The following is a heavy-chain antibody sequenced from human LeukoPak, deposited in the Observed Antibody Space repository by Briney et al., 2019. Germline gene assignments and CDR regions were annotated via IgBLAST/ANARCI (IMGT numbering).Heavy chain of an antibody. CDR2: IKGDGSNI. CDR1: GFTFSHYW. J-gene: IGHJ4*02. Sequence: QPGGSLRLSCEASGFTFSHYWMHWVRQTPGEGLVWVSQIKGDGSNIKYADSVKGRFIISRDNAKNTLYLQMNILRAEDSAIYYCARDKGHGDSRGWDFFDYWGLGTLVTVSS. CDR3: ARDKGHGDSRGWDFFDY. V-gene: IGHV3-74*01. D-gene: IGHD6-19*01.